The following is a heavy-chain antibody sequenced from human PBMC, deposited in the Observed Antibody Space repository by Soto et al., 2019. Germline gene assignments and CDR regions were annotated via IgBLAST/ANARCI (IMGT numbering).Heavy chain of an antibody. J-gene: IGHJ6*02. CDR2: MNPNSGNT. Sequence: QVQLVQSGAEVKKPGASVKVSCKASGYTFTSYDINWVRRAPGQGLEGMGWMNPNSGNTGYEQKFQGRVTMTRNTSISTAYMELSSLRSEDTAVYYCARAGYSGYDYYYYYGMDVWGQGTTVTVSS. V-gene: IGHV1-8*01. D-gene: IGHD5-12*01. CDR3: ARAGYSGYDYYYYYGMDV. CDR1: GYTFTSYD.